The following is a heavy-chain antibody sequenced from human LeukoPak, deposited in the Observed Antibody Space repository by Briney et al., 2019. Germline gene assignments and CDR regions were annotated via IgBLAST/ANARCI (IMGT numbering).Heavy chain of an antibody. D-gene: IGHD6-13*01. Sequence: GASVKVSFKASGYTFTGYYMHWVRQAPGQGLEWMGWINPDSGGTDYAQNFQGRVTMTRDTSISTAYMELSRLRSDDTAVYYCARPPQRAAAGLFDVFDIWGQGTMVTVSS. J-gene: IGHJ3*02. CDR1: GYTFTGYY. CDR2: INPDSGGT. CDR3: ARPPQRAAAGLFDVFDI. V-gene: IGHV1-2*02.